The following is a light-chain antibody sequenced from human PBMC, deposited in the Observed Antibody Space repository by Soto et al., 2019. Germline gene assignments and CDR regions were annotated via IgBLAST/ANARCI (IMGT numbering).Light chain of an antibody. CDR2: DAS. CDR1: QSLSSY. CDR3: QQRSNWPLT. J-gene: IGKJ4*01. V-gene: IGKV3-11*01. Sequence: EIVLTQSPATLSSSPGERATLSCRASQSLSSYLAWYQQKPGQAPRLLIYDASNRATGIPARFSGSGSGTDFTLTISCLEPEEFAVYYCQQRSNWPLTFGGGTKVEIK.